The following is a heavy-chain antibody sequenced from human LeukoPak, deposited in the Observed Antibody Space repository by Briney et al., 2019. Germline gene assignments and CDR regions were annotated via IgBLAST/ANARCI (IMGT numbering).Heavy chain of an antibody. CDR2: IIPIFGTA. J-gene: IGHJ6*03. V-gene: IGHV1-69*05. CDR3: ARENIVVVPAAMGGYYYYMDV. D-gene: IGHD2-2*01. Sequence: VASVKVSCKASGGTFSSYAISWVRQAPGQGLEWVGGIIPIFGTANYAQKFQGRVTITTDESTSTAYMELSSLRSEDTAVYYCARENIVVVPAAMGGYYYYMDVWGKGTTVTVSS. CDR1: GGTFSSYA.